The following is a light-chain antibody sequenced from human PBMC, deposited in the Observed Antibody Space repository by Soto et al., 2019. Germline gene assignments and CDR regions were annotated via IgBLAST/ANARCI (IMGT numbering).Light chain of an antibody. V-gene: IGKV3-20*01. J-gene: IGKJ2*01. Sequence: IVLTQSPGTLSLSPGERATLSCRASQSVSSSYLAWYQQKPGQAPRLLIYGASNRATGIPDRFSGSGSGTDFTLSISRLEPEDFAVYYCQHYGSSLYTFGQGTK. CDR2: GAS. CDR3: QHYGSSLYT. CDR1: QSVSSSY.